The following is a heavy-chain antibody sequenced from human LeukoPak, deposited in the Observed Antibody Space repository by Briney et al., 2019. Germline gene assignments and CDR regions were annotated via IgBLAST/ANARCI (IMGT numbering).Heavy chain of an antibody. Sequence: PSETLSLTCAVSGYSISSGYYWAWIRQPPGKGLEWIGSIYYSGSTYYNPSLRSRVSMSVDTSRNQFSLNLKSVTAADTAMYFCANDFWSATTYFFDYWGQGILVTVSS. D-gene: IGHD3-3*01. CDR1: GYSISSGYY. J-gene: IGHJ4*02. CDR3: ANDFWSATTYFFDY. CDR2: IYYSGST. V-gene: IGHV4-38-2*01.